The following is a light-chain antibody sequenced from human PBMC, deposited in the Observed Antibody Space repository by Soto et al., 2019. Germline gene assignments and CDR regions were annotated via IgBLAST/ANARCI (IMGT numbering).Light chain of an antibody. CDR2: DVS. V-gene: IGLV2-14*01. J-gene: IGLJ1*01. CDR1: SSDVGGYKY. CDR3: SSYTSGSSLLV. Sequence: QSALTQPASVSGSPGQSITISCTGTSSDVGGYKYVSWYQQHPGKAPKLMIYDVSNRPSGVSNRFSGSKSGNTASLTISVLQAEDEADYYCSSYTSGSSLLVFGTGTKATVL.